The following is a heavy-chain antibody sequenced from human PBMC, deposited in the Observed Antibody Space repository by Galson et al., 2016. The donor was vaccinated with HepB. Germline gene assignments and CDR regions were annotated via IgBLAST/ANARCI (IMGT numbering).Heavy chain of an antibody. CDR2: ISYHGSDK. Sequence: SLRLSCAASGFAFSGSAMHWVRQAPGKGLEWVAAISYHGSDKYYADSVKGRVTISRDNSNNTLYLQMTSLSPEDTAVYYCARDKSFYYYSMDVWGQGTTVTVSS. V-gene: IGHV3-30-3*01. CDR3: ARDKSFYYYSMDV. CDR1: GFAFSGSA. J-gene: IGHJ6*02.